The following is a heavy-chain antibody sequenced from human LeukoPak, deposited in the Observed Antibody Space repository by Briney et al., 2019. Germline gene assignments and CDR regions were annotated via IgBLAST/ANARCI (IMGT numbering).Heavy chain of an antibody. CDR2: INHSGST. CDR3: ARLAARPG. CDR1: GGSFSGYY. V-gene: IGHV4-34*01. Sequence: PSETLSLTCAVYGGSFSGYYWSWIRQPPGKGLEWIGEINHSGSTNYNPSLKSRVTISVDTSKNQFSLKLSSVTAADTAVYYCARLAARPGWGQGTLVTVSS. D-gene: IGHD6-6*01. J-gene: IGHJ4*02.